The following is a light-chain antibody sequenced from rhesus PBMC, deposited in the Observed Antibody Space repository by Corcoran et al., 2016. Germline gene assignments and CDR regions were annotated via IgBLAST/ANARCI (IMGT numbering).Light chain of an antibody. J-gene: IGKJ2*01. Sequence: DIQMTQSPSSLSASLGDTVTITCRASQSISSWLAWYQQKPGKAPNLLIYKASSLQSGAPSRFSGSGSGTDFTLTISSLQPEDFAPYYSLQYSRSADSFGQGTKVEIK. V-gene: IGKV1-22*01. CDR3: LQYSRSADS. CDR2: KAS. CDR1: QSISSW.